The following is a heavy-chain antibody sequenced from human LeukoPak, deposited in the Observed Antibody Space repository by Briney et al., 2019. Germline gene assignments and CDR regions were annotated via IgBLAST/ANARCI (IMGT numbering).Heavy chain of an antibody. Sequence: GGSLRLSCATSGFSFSYYPMTWVRQAPGKGLEWVSVIGGSGDNINFADSVKGRFTISRDNSKSTVYLQMNGLSAEDTAVYYCATYQQIGKDDYWGQGTLVTVSS. D-gene: IGHD1-26*01. CDR2: IGGSGDNI. CDR1: GFSFSYYP. CDR3: ATYQQIGKDDY. J-gene: IGHJ4*02. V-gene: IGHV3-23*01.